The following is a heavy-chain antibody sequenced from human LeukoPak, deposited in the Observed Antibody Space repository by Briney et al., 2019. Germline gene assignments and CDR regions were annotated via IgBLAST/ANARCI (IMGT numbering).Heavy chain of an antibody. J-gene: IGHJ6*03. CDR2: IYYTGST. CDR1: GGSISSYY. D-gene: IGHD6-13*01. Sequence: PSETLSLTCTVSGGSISSYYWSWIRQPPGKGLEWIGYIYYTGSTNCNPSLKSRVTISVDTSKNQFSLKLSSVTAADTAVYYCARGNSSWSSYYYYYYMDVWGKGTTVTISS. CDR3: ARGNSSWSSYYYYYYMDV. V-gene: IGHV4-59*01.